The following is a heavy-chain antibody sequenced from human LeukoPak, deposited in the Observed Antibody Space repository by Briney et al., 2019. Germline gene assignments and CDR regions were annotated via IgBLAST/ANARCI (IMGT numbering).Heavy chain of an antibody. J-gene: IGHJ4*02. CDR3: ARDAPLPDF. CDR1: GVTFSSYT. V-gene: IGHV3-21*01. Sequence: EGSLRLSCAASGVTFSSYTMNWVRQAPGKGLEWVSSISSSSNYIYYADSVKGRFTISRDNAKNSLYLQMNSLRAEDTAVNYCARDAPLPDFWGQGTLVTVSS. CDR2: ISSSSNYI. D-gene: IGHD1-26*01.